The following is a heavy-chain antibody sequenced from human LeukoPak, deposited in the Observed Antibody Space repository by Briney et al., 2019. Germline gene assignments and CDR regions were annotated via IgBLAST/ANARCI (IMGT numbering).Heavy chain of an antibody. D-gene: IGHD3-22*01. V-gene: IGHV3-7*04. CDR1: GFTFSNYW. Sequence: GGSLRLSCAASGFTFSNYWMTWVRQAPGKGLEWVANIKPDGSDQFYVDSLKGRFTISRDNAKNSLYVQLNNLRDEDTALYYCARDPVGYDSSGYWGAFDIWGQGTMVTVSS. J-gene: IGHJ3*02. CDR2: IKPDGSDQ. CDR3: ARDPVGYDSSGYWGAFDI.